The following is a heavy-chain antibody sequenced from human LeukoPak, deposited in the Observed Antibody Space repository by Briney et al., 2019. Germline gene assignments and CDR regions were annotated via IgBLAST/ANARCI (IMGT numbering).Heavy chain of an antibody. Sequence: SETLSLTCTVSDGSISSYYWSWIRQPPGKGLEWIGHIYYSGSTNYNPSLKSRVTISVDTSKNQFSLKLSPVTAADTAVYYCAIYASSWQYFDYWGQGTLVTVSS. CDR1: DGSISSYY. CDR3: AIYASSWQYFDY. V-gene: IGHV4-59*01. D-gene: IGHD6-13*01. J-gene: IGHJ4*02. CDR2: IYYSGST.